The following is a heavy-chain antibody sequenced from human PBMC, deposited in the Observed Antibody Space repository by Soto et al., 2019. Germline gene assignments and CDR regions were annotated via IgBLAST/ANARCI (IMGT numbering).Heavy chain of an antibody. J-gene: IGHJ5*02. Sequence: QITLKKSGPSLVKPTQTLTLTCTFSGFSLTTSGVGVGWIRQPPGKALEWLALIYWDDDKRYSPSLKSSLTITKDTSKNQVVLTISNMASAATATYFCAHSTTTVTWRFDPWGQGTLVTVSS. CDR3: AHSTTTVTWRFDP. CDR2: IYWDDDK. V-gene: IGHV2-5*02. D-gene: IGHD4-17*01. CDR1: GFSLTTSGVG.